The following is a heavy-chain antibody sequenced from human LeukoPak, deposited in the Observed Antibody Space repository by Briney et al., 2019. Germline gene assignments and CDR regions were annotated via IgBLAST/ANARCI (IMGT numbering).Heavy chain of an antibody. V-gene: IGHV4-39*01. CDR3: ASPSSSSSTYDY. D-gene: IGHD6-6*01. Sequence: PSETLSLTCSVSGGSISSSSYYWGWIRQPPGKRLEWIGSINYSGNTYYNPSLKSRVTISVDTSKHQFSLKLRSVTAADTAVYYCASPSSSSSTYDYWGQGTLVTVSS. J-gene: IGHJ4*02. CDR2: INYSGNT. CDR1: GGSISSSSYY.